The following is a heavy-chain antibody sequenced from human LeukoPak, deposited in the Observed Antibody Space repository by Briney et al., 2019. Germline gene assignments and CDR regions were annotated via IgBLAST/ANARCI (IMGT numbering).Heavy chain of an antibody. Sequence: ASVKVSCKASGYTFTGYYMHWVRQAPGQGLEWMGWINPNSGGTNYAQKFQGRVTMTRDTSISTAYMELSRLRSDDTAVYYCARDGPPVTTLYYYYYYMDVWGKGTTVTVSS. D-gene: IGHD4-11*01. V-gene: IGHV1-2*02. CDR3: ARDGPPVTTLYYYYYYMDV. CDR2: INPNSGGT. J-gene: IGHJ6*03. CDR1: GYTFTGYY.